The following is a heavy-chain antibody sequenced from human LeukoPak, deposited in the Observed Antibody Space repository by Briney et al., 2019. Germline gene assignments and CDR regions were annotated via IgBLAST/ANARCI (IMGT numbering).Heavy chain of an antibody. CDR3: ASAGYRSGWHFDY. D-gene: IGHD6-19*01. V-gene: IGHV3-7*01. CDR1: GFTFSSYW. Sequence: PGGSLRLSCAASGFTFSSYWMSWVRQAPGKGLEWVANIKQDGSEKYYVDSVKGRFTVSRDNAKNSLYLQMNSLRAEDTAVYYCASAGYRSGWHFDYWGQGTLVTVSS. J-gene: IGHJ4*02. CDR2: IKQDGSEK.